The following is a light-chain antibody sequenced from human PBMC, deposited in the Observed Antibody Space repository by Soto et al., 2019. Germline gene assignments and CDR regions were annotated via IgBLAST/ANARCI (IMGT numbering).Light chain of an antibody. CDR2: EVS. V-gene: IGLV2-8*01. CDR1: SSDVGTFNY. Sequence: QSVLTQPPSASGSPGQSVTISCTGTSSDVGTFNYVSWYQQYPGKAPKLLIYEVSTRPSGIPDRFSGSKSANTASLTVSGLQAEDEADYYCGGWDDSLSGPVFGGGTKLTVL. CDR3: GGWDDSLSGPV. J-gene: IGLJ2*01.